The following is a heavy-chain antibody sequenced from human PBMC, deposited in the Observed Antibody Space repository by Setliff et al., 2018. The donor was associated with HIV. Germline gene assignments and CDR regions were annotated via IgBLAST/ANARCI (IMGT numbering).Heavy chain of an antibody. D-gene: IGHD1-26*01. CDR2: IMPIFGTA. V-gene: IGHV1-69*13. J-gene: IGHJ4*02. CDR1: GGSSSSYG. Sequence: SVKVSCKASGGSSSSYGLSWVRQARGQGLEWMGGIMPIFGTANYAQKFQGRVTIIADASTNTVNMELSSLRSEDTAVYYCARGVDGSYRKFFDNWGQGTLVTVSS. CDR3: ARGVDGSYRKFFDN.